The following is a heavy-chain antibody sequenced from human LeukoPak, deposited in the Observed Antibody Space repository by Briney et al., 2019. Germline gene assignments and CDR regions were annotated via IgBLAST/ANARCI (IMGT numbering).Heavy chain of an antibody. J-gene: IGHJ4*02. CDR2: IIPIFGTA. Sequence: SVKVSCKASGGTFSSYAISWVRQAPGQGLEWMGRIIPIFGTANYAQKFQGRVTITTDESTSTAYMELSSLRSKDTAVYYCAREMYYYGSGIPLALDYWGQGTLVTVSS. CDR1: GGTFSSYA. V-gene: IGHV1-69*05. D-gene: IGHD3-10*01. CDR3: AREMYYYGSGIPLALDY.